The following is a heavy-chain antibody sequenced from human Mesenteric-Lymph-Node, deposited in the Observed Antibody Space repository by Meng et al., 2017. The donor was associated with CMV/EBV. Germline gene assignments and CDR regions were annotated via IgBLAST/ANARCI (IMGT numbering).Heavy chain of an antibody. Sequence: GESLKISCAASGFTFSNYWMSWVRQAPGKGLEWVANIKQDGSEKYHVDSVKGRFTISRDNAKSSLYLQMNSLRAEDTAVYYCARDKGYCSSTSCYSDAFDIWGQGTMVTVSS. CDR3: ARDKGYCSSTSCYSDAFDI. D-gene: IGHD2-2*01. CDR1: GFTFSNYW. CDR2: IKQDGSEK. J-gene: IGHJ3*02. V-gene: IGHV3-7*01.